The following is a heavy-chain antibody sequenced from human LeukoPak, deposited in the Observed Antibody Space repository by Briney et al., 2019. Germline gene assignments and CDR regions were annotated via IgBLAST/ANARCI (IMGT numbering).Heavy chain of an antibody. CDR2: VWYNGTKK. D-gene: IGHD1-26*01. CDR3: AREDGRGKVYYFDY. J-gene: IGHJ4*02. V-gene: IGHV3-33*01. Sequence: PGGSLRLSCEVSGLTFSSYGFHWVRQAPGKGLEGVAVVWYNGTKKYYVDSVKGRFTISRDNSKNTLYLQMNSLRAEDTAVYYCAREDGRGKVYYFDYWGQGTLVTVSS. CDR1: GLTFSSYG.